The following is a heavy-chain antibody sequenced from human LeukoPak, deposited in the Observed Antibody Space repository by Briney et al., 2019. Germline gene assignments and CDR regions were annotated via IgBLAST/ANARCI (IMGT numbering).Heavy chain of an antibody. CDR2: ISAYNGNT. D-gene: IGHD3-22*01. CDR1: GYTFTSYG. V-gene: IGHV1-18*01. CDR3: ARVGEFSDYYSLYYDF. Sequence: ASVKVSCKASGYTFTSYGISWVRQAPGQGLEWMGWISAYNGNTNYAQKLQGRVTMTTDTSTSTAYMELRSLRSDDTAVYYCARVGEFSDYYSLYYDFWGQGALVTVSS. J-gene: IGHJ4*02.